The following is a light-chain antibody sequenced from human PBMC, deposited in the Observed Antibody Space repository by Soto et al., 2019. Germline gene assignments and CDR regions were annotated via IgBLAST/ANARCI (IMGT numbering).Light chain of an antibody. CDR2: KAS. Sequence: DIQMTQSPSTLSASVGDRVTITCRASQSISTWLAWYQQKPGKAPKLLIYKASSLESGVPSRFSGSGSGTEFTLTISSLQPDDLASYYCQHYDHYPITFGQGTRLEI. J-gene: IGKJ5*01. V-gene: IGKV1-5*03. CDR3: QHYDHYPIT. CDR1: QSISTW.